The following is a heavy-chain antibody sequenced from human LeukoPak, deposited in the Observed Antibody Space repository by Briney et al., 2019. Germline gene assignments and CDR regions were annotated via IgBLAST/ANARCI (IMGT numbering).Heavy chain of an antibody. CDR3: AREECSSTSCYGNDY. CDR2: ISAYNGNT. Sequence: ASVKVSCKASGYTFTSYGISWVRQAPGQGLEWMGWISAYNGNTNYAQKLQGRVTMTTDTSTSTAYMELRSLRSDDTAVYYCAREECSSTSCYGNDYWGQGTLVTVSS. V-gene: IGHV1-18*01. J-gene: IGHJ4*02. D-gene: IGHD2-2*01. CDR1: GYTFTSYG.